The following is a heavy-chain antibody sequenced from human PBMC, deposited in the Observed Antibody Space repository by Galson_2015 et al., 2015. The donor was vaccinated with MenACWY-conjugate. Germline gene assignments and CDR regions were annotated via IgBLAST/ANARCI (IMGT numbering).Heavy chain of an antibody. CDR1: GFTFSSYS. Sequence: SLRLSCAASGFTFSSYSMNWVRQAPGKGLEWVSYISSSSSTIYYADSVKGRFTTSRDNAKNSLYVQMNSLRAEDTAVYYCAGGCSTTSCYARFDYWGQGTLVTVSS. CDR3: AGGCSTTSCYARFDY. D-gene: IGHD2-2*01. J-gene: IGHJ4*02. CDR2: ISSSSSTI. V-gene: IGHV3-48*04.